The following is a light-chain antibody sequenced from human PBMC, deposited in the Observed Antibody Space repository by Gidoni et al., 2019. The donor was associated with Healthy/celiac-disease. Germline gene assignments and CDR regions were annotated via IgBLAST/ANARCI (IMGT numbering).Light chain of an antibody. J-gene: IGKJ3*01. V-gene: IGKV3-15*01. CDR1: QSVSSN. CDR2: GAS. Sequence: EIVMTQSPATLSVSPGERATLSCRASQSVSSNLAWYQQKPGQAPRLLIYGASTRATGIPARFSGSGSGTEFTLTISSLQSEDFAVYYCQQYNNWHATFXPXTKVDIK. CDR3: QQYNNWHAT.